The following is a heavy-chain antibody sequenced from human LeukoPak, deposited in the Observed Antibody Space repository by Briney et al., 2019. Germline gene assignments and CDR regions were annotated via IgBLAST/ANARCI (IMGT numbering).Heavy chain of an antibody. CDR3: TKDPNGDYVGAFDP. CDR1: GFTFSTFA. CDR2: ITGTHYTT. Sequence: PGGSLRLSCAVSGFTFSTFAMTWVRQAPGKGLDGVSSITGTHYTTYNTDSVKGRFTISRDNSKNTLYLQMNSLRADDTAVYYCTKDPNGDYVGAFDPWGQGTLVTVSS. J-gene: IGHJ5*02. V-gene: IGHV3-23*01. D-gene: IGHD4-17*01.